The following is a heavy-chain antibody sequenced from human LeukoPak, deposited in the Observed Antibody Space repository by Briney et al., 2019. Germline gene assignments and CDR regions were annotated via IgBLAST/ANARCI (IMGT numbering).Heavy chain of an antibody. CDR3: ARDGRSGRAYAFDI. Sequence: PSETLSLTCTVSGGSISSGGYYWSWIRQPAGKGLEWIGRIYTSGSTNYNPSLKSRVTMSVDTSKNQFSLKLSSVTAADTAVYYCARDGRSGRAYAFDIWGQGTMVTVSS. V-gene: IGHV4-61*02. CDR1: GGSISSGGYY. J-gene: IGHJ3*02. D-gene: IGHD5-12*01. CDR2: IYTSGST.